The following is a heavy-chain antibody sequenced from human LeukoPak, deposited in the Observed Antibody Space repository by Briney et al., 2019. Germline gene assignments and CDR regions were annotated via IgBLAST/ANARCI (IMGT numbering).Heavy chain of an antibody. D-gene: IGHD1-14*01. CDR2: ISSSGSTI. Sequence: GGSLRLSCAASGFTFSSYTMNWVRQAPGKGLEWVSYISSSGSTIYYADSVKGRFTISRDNSKNTLYLQMNSLRAEDTAVYYCARGISAVQIPDAEYFQHWGQGTLVTVSS. CDR1: GFTFSSYT. V-gene: IGHV3-48*01. CDR3: ARGISAVQIPDAEYFQH. J-gene: IGHJ1*01.